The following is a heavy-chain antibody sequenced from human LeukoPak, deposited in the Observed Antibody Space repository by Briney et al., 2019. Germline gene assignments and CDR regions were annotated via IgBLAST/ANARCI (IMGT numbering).Heavy chain of an antibody. J-gene: IGHJ3*02. CDR2: MNPNSGNT. Sequence: ASVKVSCKASGGTFSSYAISWVRQATGQGLEWMGWMNPNSGNTGYAQKFQGRVTITRNTSISTAYMELSSLRSEDTAVYYCARELLDAFDIWGQGTMVTVSS. D-gene: IGHD6-6*01. CDR1: GGTFSSYA. CDR3: ARELLDAFDI. V-gene: IGHV1-8*03.